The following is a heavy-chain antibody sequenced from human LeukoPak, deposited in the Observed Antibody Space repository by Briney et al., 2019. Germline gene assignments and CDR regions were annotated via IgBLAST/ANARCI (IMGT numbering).Heavy chain of an antibody. CDR3: ARDCDWGGGSCYAQYYDYYGMDV. CDR2: INAGNGNT. V-gene: IGHV1-3*01. CDR1: GYTFTSYA. J-gene: IGHJ6*02. D-gene: IGHD2-15*01. Sequence: ASVKVSCKASGYTFTSYAMHWVRQAPGQRLEWMGWINAGNGNTKYSQKFQGRVTITRDTSASTAYMELSSLRSEDTAVYYCARDCDWGGGSCYAQYYDYYGMDVWGQGTTVTVSS.